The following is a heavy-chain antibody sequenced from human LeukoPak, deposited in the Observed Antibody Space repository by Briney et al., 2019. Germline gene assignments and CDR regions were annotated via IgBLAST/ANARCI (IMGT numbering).Heavy chain of an antibody. D-gene: IGHD7-27*01. CDR2: ISGSGGST. CDR1: GFTFSNDD. V-gene: IGHV3-23*01. J-gene: IGHJ4*02. CDR3: AGRELGRGFDY. Sequence: GGSLRLSCAASGFTFSNDDMNWVRQAPGKGLEWVSAISGSGGSTYYADSVKGRFTISRDNSKNTLYLQMNSLRAEDTAVYYCAGRELGRGFDYWGQGTLVTVSS.